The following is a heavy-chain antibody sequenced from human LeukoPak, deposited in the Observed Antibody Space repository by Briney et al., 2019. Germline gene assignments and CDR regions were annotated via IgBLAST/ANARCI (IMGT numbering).Heavy chain of an antibody. J-gene: IGHJ4*02. CDR1: GFTFSSYT. D-gene: IGHD4-17*01. Sequence: GGSLRLSCAASGFTFSSYTMNWVRRAPGKGLEWVSVISGRGDNTYYADSVKGRFTISRDNSKNTLYLQMNSLTAEDTALYYCAKDRGPTTVQSVTDFWGQGSLVTVSS. CDR3: AKDRGPTTVQSVTDF. V-gene: IGHV3-23*01. CDR2: ISGRGDNT.